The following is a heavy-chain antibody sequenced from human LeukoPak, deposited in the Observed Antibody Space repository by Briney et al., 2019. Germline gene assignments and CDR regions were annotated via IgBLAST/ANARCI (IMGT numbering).Heavy chain of an antibody. CDR2: IKEDGSEK. D-gene: IGHD3-22*01. Sequence: GGSLRLSCAASGFTFSYFWMSRVRQAPGKGLEWVANIKEDGSEKYYVDSVKGRFTISRDNAKNSLYLQMNSLRAEDTAMYYCAREYYYDSSGYGSFGYWGQGTLVTVSS. J-gene: IGHJ4*02. V-gene: IGHV3-7*01. CDR3: AREYYYDSSGYGSFGY. CDR1: GFTFSYFW.